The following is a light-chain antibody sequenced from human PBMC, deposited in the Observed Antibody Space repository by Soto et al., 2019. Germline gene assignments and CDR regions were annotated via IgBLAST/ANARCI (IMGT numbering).Light chain of an antibody. V-gene: IGLV2-14*01. CDR3: SSYTSSSTYV. CDR2: EVT. J-gene: IGLJ1*01. CDR1: SSDVGGYNY. Sequence: QSALTQPVSVSGSPGQSITISCTGTSSDVGGYNYVSWYQQHPAKAPKLMIYEVTWRPSGVSNRFSGSKSGNTASLTISGLQAEDEADYYCSSYTSSSTYVFGTGTKVTVL.